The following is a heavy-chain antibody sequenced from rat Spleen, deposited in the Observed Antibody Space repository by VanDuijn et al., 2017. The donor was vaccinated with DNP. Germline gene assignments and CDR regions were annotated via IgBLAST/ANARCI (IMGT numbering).Heavy chain of an antibody. CDR2: ISFDGGNT. CDR1: GFTFTNYG. J-gene: IGHJ2*01. D-gene: IGHD1-12*03. V-gene: IGHV5-29*01. CDR3: ATPGTMMVIGDYFDY. Sequence: EVHLVETGGDLVQPGGSLKVSCVASGFTFTNYGMAWVCQAPTRGLEWVASISFDGGNTYYRDPVKGRFTISRDSAKSTLHLQMDSLRSEDTANYYCATPGTMMVIGDYFDYWGQGVMVTVSS.